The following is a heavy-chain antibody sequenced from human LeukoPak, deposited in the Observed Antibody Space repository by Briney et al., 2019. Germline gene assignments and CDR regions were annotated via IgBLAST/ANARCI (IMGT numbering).Heavy chain of an antibody. Sequence: SETLSLTCTVSGGSISDYYWTWIRQPPGKGLEWIGHIYYRGNTIYNPSLKSRVTISVDTSKNQFSLKLTSVTTADTAVYYCAGEDYFDSSGYASWRFDIWGQGTMVTVSS. D-gene: IGHD3-22*01. CDR1: GGSISDYY. J-gene: IGHJ3*02. V-gene: IGHV4-59*01. CDR3: AGEDYFDSSGYASWRFDI. CDR2: IYYRGNT.